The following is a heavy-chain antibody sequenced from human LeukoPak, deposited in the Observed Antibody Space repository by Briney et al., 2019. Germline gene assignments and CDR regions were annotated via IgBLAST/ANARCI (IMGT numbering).Heavy chain of an antibody. Sequence: ALVKVSCKASGYTFSKYGISWVRQAPGQGLEYMGWTSVHNGNTMYEQKFQGRVTMTTDTSTTTPYMELRGLRSDDTAVYYCARPNYYDTSGPVSIDAFDIWGQGTMVTVSS. CDR1: GYTFSKYG. J-gene: IGHJ3*02. CDR3: ARPNYYDTSGPVSIDAFDI. D-gene: IGHD3-22*01. CDR2: TSVHNGNT. V-gene: IGHV1-18*01.